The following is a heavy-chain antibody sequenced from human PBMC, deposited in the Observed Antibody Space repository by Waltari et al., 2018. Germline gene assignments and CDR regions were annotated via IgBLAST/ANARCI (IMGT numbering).Heavy chain of an antibody. Sequence: QVQLQESGPGLVKPSETLSLTCTVSGGSLSRHYWTWIRHPPGKGLEWIGYIDYSGSTNYNPALKSRVTISVDTSKNQFSLKLSSVTAADTAVYYCAGDTHLGELNWFDPWGQGTLVTVSS. CDR3: AGDTHLGELNWFDP. D-gene: IGHD3-16*01. CDR1: GGSLSRHY. V-gene: IGHV4-59*11. J-gene: IGHJ5*02. CDR2: IDYSGST.